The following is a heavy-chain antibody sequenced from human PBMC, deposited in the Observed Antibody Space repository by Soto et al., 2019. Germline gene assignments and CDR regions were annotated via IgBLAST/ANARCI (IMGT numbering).Heavy chain of an antibody. D-gene: IGHD6-19*01. CDR2: ISAYNGNT. Sequence: ASVKVSCKASGSTFTSYGISWVRQAPGQGLEWMGWISAYNGNTNYAQKLQGRVTMTTDTSTSTAYMELRSLRSDDTAVYYCARFIAVAGSPDYWGQGTLVTVSS. CDR3: ARFIAVAGSPDY. J-gene: IGHJ4*02. CDR1: GSTFTSYG. V-gene: IGHV1-18*04.